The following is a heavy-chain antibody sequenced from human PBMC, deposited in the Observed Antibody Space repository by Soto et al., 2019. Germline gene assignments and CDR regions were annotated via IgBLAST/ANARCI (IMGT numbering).Heavy chain of an antibody. Sequence: VQLVESGGGVVQPGRSLRLSCAASGFTFSDYAMHWVRQAPGKGLEWVAVVSHDGRNTHYAGSVKGRFTISRDSSKNTVSLEITSLRAEDTAVYYCARGGRQWRVTSDFNSSGQGALVTVSS. CDR1: GFTFSDYA. J-gene: IGHJ4*02. V-gene: IGHV3-30*03. CDR3: ARGGRQWRVTSDFNS. D-gene: IGHD6-19*01. CDR2: VSHDGRNT.